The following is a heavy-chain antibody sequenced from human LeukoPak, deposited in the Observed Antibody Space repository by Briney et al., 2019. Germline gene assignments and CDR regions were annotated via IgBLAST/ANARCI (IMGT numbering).Heavy chain of an antibody. V-gene: IGHV3-23*01. D-gene: IGHD3-10*01. J-gene: IGHJ4*02. CDR1: GFTFSSYA. CDR2: ISGSGGST. Sequence: GGSLRLSCAASGFTFSSYAMSWVRQAPGKGLEWVSAISGSGGSTYYADSVKGRFTISRDNSKNTLYLQMNSLRAEDMAVYYCAKWDPYYGSGSSPFDYWGQGTLVTVSS. CDR3: AKWDPYYGSGSSPFDY.